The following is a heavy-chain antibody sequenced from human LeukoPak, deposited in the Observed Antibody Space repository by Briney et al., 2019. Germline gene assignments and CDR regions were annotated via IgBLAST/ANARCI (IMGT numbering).Heavy chain of an antibody. J-gene: IGHJ4*02. CDR3: ARDYYDSSGYYGEGDY. V-gene: IGHV1-69*04. D-gene: IGHD3-22*01. CDR2: IIPILGIA. Sequence: SVKVSCKASGGTFSSYAISWVRQAPGQGLEWMGRIIPILGIANYAQKCQGRVTITADKSTSTAYMELSSLRSEDTAVYYCARDYYDSSGYYGEGDYWGQGTLVTVSS. CDR1: GGTFSSYA.